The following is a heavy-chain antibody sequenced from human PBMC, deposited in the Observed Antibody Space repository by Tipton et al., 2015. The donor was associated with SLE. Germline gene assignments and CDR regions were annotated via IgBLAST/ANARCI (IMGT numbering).Heavy chain of an antibody. CDR1: GFTFDDYT. CDR2: ISWDGGST. D-gene: IGHD5-18*01. J-gene: IGHJ4*02. V-gene: IGHV3-43*01. Sequence: SLRLSCAASGFTFDDYTMHWVRQAPGKGLEWVSLISWDGGSTYYADSVKGRFTISRDNSKNTLYLQMNSLRAEDTAVYYCARDRDRYSYGYNFDYWGQGTLVTVSS. CDR3: ARDRDRYSYGYNFDY.